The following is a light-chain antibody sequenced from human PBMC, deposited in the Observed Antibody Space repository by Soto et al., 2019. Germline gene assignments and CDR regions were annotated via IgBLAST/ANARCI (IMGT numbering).Light chain of an antibody. CDR3: QQYNNYPYT. V-gene: IGKV1-5*01. CDR2: DAS. Sequence: IQMTQSPSTLCASVGDRVTITCRAGQSISSWFAWYQQKPGKAPKLLIYDASTLESGVPSRFSGSGSGTEFTLTISSLQPDDFATYYRQQYNNYPYTFGQGTKLEIK. CDR1: QSISSW. J-gene: IGKJ2*01.